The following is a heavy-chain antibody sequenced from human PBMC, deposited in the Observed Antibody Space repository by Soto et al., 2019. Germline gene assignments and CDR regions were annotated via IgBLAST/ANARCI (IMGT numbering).Heavy chain of an antibody. CDR3: VRTVGSSWFFDL. CDR2: IFYDGSP. J-gene: IGHJ2*01. Sequence: QLQLRQSGPGLVKPPETLSLTCSVSGASITSGDYYWGWIRQPPGKGLEWIGSIFYDGSPYYNPSLQSRVTLSVDTSRNQFSLKLNSATAADTAVYYCVRTVGSSWFFDLRGRGTLITVSS. CDR1: GASITSGDYY. D-gene: IGHD3-10*01. V-gene: IGHV4-39*01.